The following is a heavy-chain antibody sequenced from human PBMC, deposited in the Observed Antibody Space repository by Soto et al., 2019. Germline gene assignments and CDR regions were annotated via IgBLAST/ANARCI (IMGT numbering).Heavy chain of an antibody. CDR2: IVGGGDST. J-gene: IGHJ4*02. CDR3: AKEAAMAGIGYFDC. D-gene: IGHD6-19*01. CDR1: GFTLSSYA. V-gene: IGHV3-23*01. Sequence: EVQLLESGGGLVQPGGSLRLSCVASGFTLSSYAMSWVRQAPGKGLEWVSAIVGGGDSTYQADSVNGRFTVPRDNSKNTLYLQMNSLRVEDTAIYYCAKEAAMAGIGYFDCWGQGTLVTVSS.